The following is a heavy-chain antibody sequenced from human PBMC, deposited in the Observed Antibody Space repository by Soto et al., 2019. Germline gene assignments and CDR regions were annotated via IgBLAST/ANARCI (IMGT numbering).Heavy chain of an antibody. J-gene: IGHJ4*02. V-gene: IGHV4-34*01. CDR1: GGNFSGHH. CDR3: ARVDDC. Sequence: SETLTLTCAVYGGNFSGHHWSWIRQPPGKGLEWIGEISHSGSTNYNPSLKSRVTISVDTSKNQFSLILSSVTAADTAVYYCARVDDCWGQGTLVTVSS. CDR2: ISHSGST.